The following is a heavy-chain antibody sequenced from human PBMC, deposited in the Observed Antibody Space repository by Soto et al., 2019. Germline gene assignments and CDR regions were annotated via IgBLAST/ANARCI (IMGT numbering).Heavy chain of an antibody. CDR3: ARGEVVALGY. Sequence: QLQLQESGSGLVKPSQTLSLTCAGSGGSISSGGYSWSWIRQPPGKGLEWIGYIYHSGSTSYNPSLKSRVTKFIVRSKNQFSLKLSSVTAADTAVYYCARGEVVALGYWGQGTLVPVSS. CDR2: IYHSGST. J-gene: IGHJ4*02. CDR1: GGSISSGGYS. V-gene: IGHV4-30-2*01. D-gene: IGHD2-15*01.